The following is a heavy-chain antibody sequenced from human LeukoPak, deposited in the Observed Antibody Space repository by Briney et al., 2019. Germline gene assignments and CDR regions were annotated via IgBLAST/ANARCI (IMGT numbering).Heavy chain of an antibody. D-gene: IGHD3-22*01. J-gene: IGHJ1*01. CDR2: IKSDGGT. CDR3: ARAPSEIGGYYPEYFRH. CDR1: GFTFSTYW. V-gene: IGHV3-74*01. Sequence: GGSLRLSCAASGFTFSTYWMHWVRQAPRKGLVWVSRIKSDGGTNYADSVKGRFTISRDNAKKTVSLQMNSLRPEDTGVYYCARAPSEIGGYYPEYFRHWGQGTLVTVSS.